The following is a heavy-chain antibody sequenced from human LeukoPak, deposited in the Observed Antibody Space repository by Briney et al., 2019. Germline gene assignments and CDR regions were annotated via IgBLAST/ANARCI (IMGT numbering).Heavy chain of an antibody. CDR2: IDWDDDK. CDR1: GFSLTTSGMC. Sequence: GPTLVNPTQTLTLTCTFSGFSLTTSGMCVSWIRQPPGKALEWLARIDWDDDKYYSTSLKTRLTISKDTSKNQVVLTMTNMDPVDTATNYCVRLPCRHGYNPVWGQGTLVTVSS. J-gene: IGHJ4*02. V-gene: IGHV2-70*11. D-gene: IGHD5-24*01. CDR3: VRLPCRHGYNPV.